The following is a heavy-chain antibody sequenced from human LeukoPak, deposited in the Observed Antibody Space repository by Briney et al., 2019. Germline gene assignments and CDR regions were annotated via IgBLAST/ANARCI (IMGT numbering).Heavy chain of an antibody. D-gene: IGHD2-15*01. CDR3: AKVRTQYCSSGNCFNYYFEY. J-gene: IGHJ4*02. V-gene: IGHV3-30*18. CDR2: ISYDGSNK. Sequence: GGSPRLSCAASGFTFSSYGMHWVRQAPGKGLEWVAVISYDGSNKYYADSVKGRFTISRDNSKNTLYLQMNSLRSEDAAVYYCAKVRTQYCSSGNCFNYYFEYRGQGTLVTVSS. CDR1: GFTFSSYG.